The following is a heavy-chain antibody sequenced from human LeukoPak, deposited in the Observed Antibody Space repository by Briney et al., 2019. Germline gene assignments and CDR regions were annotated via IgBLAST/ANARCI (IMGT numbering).Heavy chain of an antibody. J-gene: IGHJ4*02. CDR3: ARDSCSGGSCYSDY. CDR1: GFTFSSYS. V-gene: IGHV3-21*01. CDR2: ISSSSSYM. Sequence: GGSLRLSCAASGFTFSSYSMNWVRQAPGKGLEWVSSISSSSSYMYYADSVKGRFTISRDNAKNSLYLQMNSLRAEDTAVYYCARDSCSGGSCYSDYWGQGTLVTVSS. D-gene: IGHD2-15*01.